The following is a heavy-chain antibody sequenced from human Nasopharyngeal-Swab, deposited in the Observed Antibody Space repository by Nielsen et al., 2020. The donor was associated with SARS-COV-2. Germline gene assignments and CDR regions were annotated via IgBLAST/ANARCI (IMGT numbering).Heavy chain of an antibody. D-gene: IGHD3-3*01. Sequence: WVRQAPGQRLEWMGWINAGNGNTKYSQKFQGRVTITRDTSASTAYMELSSPRSEDTAVYYCSTIFGVVSPFYWGQGTLVTVSS. V-gene: IGHV1-3*01. CDR3: STIFGVVSPFY. J-gene: IGHJ4*02. CDR2: INAGNGNT.